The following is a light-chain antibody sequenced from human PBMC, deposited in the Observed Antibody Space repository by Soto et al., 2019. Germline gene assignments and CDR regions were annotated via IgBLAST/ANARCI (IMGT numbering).Light chain of an antibody. CDR2: DVT. Sequence: QSALTQPRSVSGSPGRSVTISCTGTGSDVGGYNYVSWYQEHPGKAPKLMIYDVTKRPSGVPDRFSGSKSGNTASLTISGLQAEDEADYYCCSYAGTYTYVFGTGTKVTVL. CDR3: CSYAGTYTYV. V-gene: IGLV2-11*01. J-gene: IGLJ1*01. CDR1: GSDVGGYNY.